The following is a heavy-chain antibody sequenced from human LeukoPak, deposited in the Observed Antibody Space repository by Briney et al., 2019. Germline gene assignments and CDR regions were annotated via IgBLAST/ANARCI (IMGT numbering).Heavy chain of an antibody. Sequence: PGGSLRLSCAASGFTFSNYAIHWVRQAPGKGLEWVAIISYDGSNKYYADSVKGRFAISRDNSKNTLYLQMKSLRAEDTAVYYCARAATATTLGYPIDYRGQGTLVTVSS. CDR3: ARAATATTLGYPIDY. CDR1: GFTFSNYA. J-gene: IGHJ4*02. V-gene: IGHV3-30*09. CDR2: ISYDGSNK. D-gene: IGHD3-16*01.